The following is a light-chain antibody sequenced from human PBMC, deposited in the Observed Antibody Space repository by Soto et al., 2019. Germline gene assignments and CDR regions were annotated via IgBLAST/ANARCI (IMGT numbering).Light chain of an antibody. CDR3: QQYGGSPPYT. V-gene: IGKV3-20*01. Sequence: EIVLTQSPGTLSLSPGERATLSCRASQSVSSSYLAWYQQKPRQAPRLLIYGASSMAPGIPDRFRGSGSGTDFTLTISRLEPEDLAVYYCQQYGGSPPYTFGQGTKLEIK. J-gene: IGKJ2*01. CDR2: GAS. CDR1: QSVSSSY.